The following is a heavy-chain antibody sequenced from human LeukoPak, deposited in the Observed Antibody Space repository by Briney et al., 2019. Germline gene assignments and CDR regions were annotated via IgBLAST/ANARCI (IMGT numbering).Heavy chain of an antibody. D-gene: IGHD3-22*01. Sequence: GGSLRLSCAASGFTFSSYAMSWVRQAPGKGLEWVSGISTSGGSSSYADSVKGRFTISRDNPRNTLYMQMNSLRAEDTALYYCAIMHPYHDGSGYWVQWGQGTLVTVSS. CDR2: ISTSGGSS. CDR3: AIMHPYHDGSGYWVQ. V-gene: IGHV3-23*01. CDR1: GFTFSSYA. J-gene: IGHJ4*02.